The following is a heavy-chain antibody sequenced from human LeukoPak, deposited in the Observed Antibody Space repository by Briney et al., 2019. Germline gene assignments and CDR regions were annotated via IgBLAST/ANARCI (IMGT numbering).Heavy chain of an antibody. CDR3: ARRVTIFGVVTHFDAFDI. CDR2: IYYSGST. D-gene: IGHD3-3*01. CDR1: GGSISSSSYS. V-gene: IGHV4-39*01. J-gene: IGHJ3*02. Sequence: SETLSLTCTVSGGSISSSSYSWGWLRQPPGKGLEWIGSIYYSGSTYYNPSLKSRVTISVDTSKNQFSLKLSSVTAAHTAVYYCARRVTIFGVVTHFDAFDIWGQGTMVTVSS.